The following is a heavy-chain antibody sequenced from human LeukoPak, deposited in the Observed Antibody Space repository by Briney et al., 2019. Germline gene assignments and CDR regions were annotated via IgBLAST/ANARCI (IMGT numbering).Heavy chain of an antibody. Sequence: GGSLRLSCAASGLTFRRYWMHWVPQAPGKGLVWVSRIYSWGISITHAHSMEGRFTIARDNAKNSLYLQTNSLRGEDTAVYYCARGRATTGDLGGLDPWGQGTLVTVSS. CDR2: IYSWGISI. CDR1: GLTFRRYW. J-gene: IGHJ5*02. V-gene: IGHV3-74*03. CDR3: ARGRATTGDLGGLDP. D-gene: IGHD5-12*01.